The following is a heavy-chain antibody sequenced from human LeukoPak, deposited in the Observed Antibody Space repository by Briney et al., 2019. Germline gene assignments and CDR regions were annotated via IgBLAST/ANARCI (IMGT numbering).Heavy chain of an antibody. Sequence: PSQTLSLTCTVSGVSVNNGHYYWTWVRQPAGKGLEWLARIYKSGSTNYNPSLERRVTISLDTSKNQFSLKMSSVTAADTAVYYCARVSDTMIVPYFDYWGQGTLVTVSS. J-gene: IGHJ4*02. CDR3: ARVSDTMIVPYFDY. CDR1: GVSVNNGHYY. CDR2: IYKSGST. D-gene: IGHD3-22*01. V-gene: IGHV4-61*02.